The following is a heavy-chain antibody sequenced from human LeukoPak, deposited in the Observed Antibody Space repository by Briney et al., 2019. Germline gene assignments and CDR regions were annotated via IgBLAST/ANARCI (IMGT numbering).Heavy chain of an antibody. CDR2: IRYDGTSQ. J-gene: IGHJ4*02. CDR1: GFTLSIYG. Sequence: GGSLRLSCATSGFTLSIYGMHWVRQAPGKGLEWVAFIRYDGTSQYYTDSVKGRFTISRDNSLNTMYLQMNSLRVEDTAVYYCAKVGFGWYQIDYWGQGTLVTVSS. V-gene: IGHV3-30*02. D-gene: IGHD6-19*01. CDR3: AKVGFGWYQIDY.